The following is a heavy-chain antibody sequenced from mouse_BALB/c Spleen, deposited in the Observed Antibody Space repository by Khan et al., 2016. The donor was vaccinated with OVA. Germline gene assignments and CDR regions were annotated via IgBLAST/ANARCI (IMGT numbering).Heavy chain of an antibody. D-gene: IGHD1-1*02. V-gene: IGHV1-87*01. CDR2: IYPGDGDT. CDR1: GYTFTRYW. Sequence: QVQLKESGAELARPGASVKLSCKASGYTFTRYWMLWVKQRPGQGLEWIGAIYPGDGDTKYTHKFKGKATLTAAKSSSSAYMQLSSLASEDSAVYYCASHYGHYFDYWGQGTTLTVSS. J-gene: IGHJ2*01. CDR3: ASHYGHYFDY.